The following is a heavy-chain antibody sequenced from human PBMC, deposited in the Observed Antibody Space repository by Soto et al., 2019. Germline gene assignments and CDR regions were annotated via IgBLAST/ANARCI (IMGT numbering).Heavy chain of an antibody. D-gene: IGHD3-9*01. CDR1: GGSFSGYY. V-gene: IGHV4-34*01. CDR2: INHSGGT. CDR3: ARGETTTSDILTGYHGGGWFDP. J-gene: IGHJ5*02. Sequence: QVQLQQWGAGLLKPSETLSLTCAVYGGSFSGYYWSWIRQPPGKGLEWIGEINHSGGTNYNPSLKSRVTTSVDTSRNQFSLELSSVTAADPAVYYCARGETTTSDILTGYHGGGWFDPWGQGTLVTVSS.